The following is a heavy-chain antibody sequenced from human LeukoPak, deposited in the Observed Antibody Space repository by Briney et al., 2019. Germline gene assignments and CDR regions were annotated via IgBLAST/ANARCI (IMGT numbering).Heavy chain of an antibody. CDR2: IYYSGST. Sequence: RPSETLSLTCTVSGGSISSYYWSWIRQPPGKGLEWIGYIYYSGSTNYNPSLKSRVTISVDTSKNQFSLKLSSVTAADTAVYYCARDRTDWWDGYDYRAFDIWGQGTMVTVSS. CDR3: ARDRTDWWDGYDYRAFDI. V-gene: IGHV4-59*12. CDR1: GGSISSYY. J-gene: IGHJ3*02. D-gene: IGHD5-12*01.